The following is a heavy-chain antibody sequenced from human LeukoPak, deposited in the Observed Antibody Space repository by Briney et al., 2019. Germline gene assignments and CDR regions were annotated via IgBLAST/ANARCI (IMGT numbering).Heavy chain of an antibody. CDR3: ARGYCTSTSCYIDY. Sequence: GGSLRLSCAASGFTVSSYAFHWVRQAPGKGLEWVAVMSYDGSNKYYPDSVKGRFTISRDTSKNTLYLQMNSLRAEDTAVYYCARGYCTSTSCYIDYWGQGTLVTVSS. V-gene: IGHV3-30*04. D-gene: IGHD2-2*01. CDR1: GFTVSSYA. J-gene: IGHJ4*02. CDR2: MSYDGSNK.